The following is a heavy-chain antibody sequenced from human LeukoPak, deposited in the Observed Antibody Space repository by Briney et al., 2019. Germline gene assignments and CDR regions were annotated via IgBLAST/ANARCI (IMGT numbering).Heavy chain of an antibody. D-gene: IGHD2/OR15-2a*01. J-gene: IGHJ6*03. CDR3: ARHPQYHYYYYMDV. CDR1: GESFSDYY. Sequence: SETLSLTCAVYGESFSDYYWSWIRQSSGKGLEWIGEINYSRSTNYNPSLKSRVTIAVDKSKTQFSLKLSSVTAADTAVYYCARHPQYHYYYYMDVWGKGTTVTISS. CDR2: INYSRST. V-gene: IGHV4-34*01.